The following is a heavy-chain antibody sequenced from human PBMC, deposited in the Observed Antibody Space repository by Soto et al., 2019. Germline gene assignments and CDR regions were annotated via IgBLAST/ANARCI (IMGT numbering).Heavy chain of an antibody. CDR3: AKGGSGSYIDY. CDR2: IWYDGSNK. CDR1: GFTFSSYG. V-gene: IGHV3-33*06. J-gene: IGHJ4*02. D-gene: IGHD3-10*01. Sequence: PGGSLRLSCAASGFTFSSYGMHWVRQAPGKGLEWVAVIWYDGSNKYYADSVKGRFTISRDNSKSTLYLQMNSLRAEDTAVYYCAKGGSGSYIDYWGQGTLVTVSS.